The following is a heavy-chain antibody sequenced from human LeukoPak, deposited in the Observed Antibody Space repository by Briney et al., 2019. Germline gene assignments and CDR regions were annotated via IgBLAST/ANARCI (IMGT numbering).Heavy chain of an antibody. CDR3: AKGYSGYEWFFDY. D-gene: IGHD5-12*01. CDR1: GLTFSSYG. V-gene: IGHV3-30*18. J-gene: IGHJ4*02. CDR2: ISYDGSNK. Sequence: PGGSLRLSCAASGLTFSSYGMHWVRQAPGKGLEWVAVISYDGSNKYYADSVKGRFIISRDNSKNTLYLQMNSLRVEDTAVYYCAKGYSGYEWFFDYSGQGTLVTGSS.